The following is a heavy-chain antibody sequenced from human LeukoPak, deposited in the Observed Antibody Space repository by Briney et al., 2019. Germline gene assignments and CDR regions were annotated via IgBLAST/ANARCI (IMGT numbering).Heavy chain of an antibody. CDR1: GGTFSSYA. CDR2: IIPIFGTA. Sequence: ASVKVSCKASGGTFSSYAISWVRQAPGQGLEWMGGIIPIFGTANYAQKFQGRVTMTRDPSIGTAYMELSRLRSDDTAVYYCARPFCSGGSCHDYFDYWGQGTLVTVSS. CDR3: ARPFCSGGSCHDYFDY. V-gene: IGHV1-69*05. J-gene: IGHJ4*02. D-gene: IGHD2-15*01.